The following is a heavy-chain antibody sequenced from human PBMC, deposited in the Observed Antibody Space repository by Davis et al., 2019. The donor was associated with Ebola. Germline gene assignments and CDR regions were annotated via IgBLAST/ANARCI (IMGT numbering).Heavy chain of an antibody. CDR1: DGSIKNNY. J-gene: IGHJ5*02. V-gene: IGHV4-34*01. Sequence: MPGGSLRLSCTVSDGSIKNNYFSWIRQSPGKGLEWLGEIRPGGSTNYSPSLKNRLTMSMDTSKNQVSLKLKSVTAADSAVYYCARTALTSVSDSGLGYNYFGPWGQGTLVTVSS. CDR3: ARTALTSVSDSGLGYNYFGP. D-gene: IGHD4-17*01. CDR2: IRPGGST.